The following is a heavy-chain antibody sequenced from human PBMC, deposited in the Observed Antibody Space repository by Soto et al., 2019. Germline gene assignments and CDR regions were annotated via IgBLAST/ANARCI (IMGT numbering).Heavy chain of an antibody. J-gene: IGHJ6*02. V-gene: IGHV3-33*01. CDR1: GFTFNSYG. Sequence: QVQLVESGGGVVQPGRSVRLSCAASGFTFNSYGMHWVRQAPGKGLEWVAVIWYDGSNKYYADSVKGRFTISRDNSKNTLHLQMNSLRAEDTAVYYCARGMGSYSSSWAYYYYGMDVWGQGTTVTVSS. CDR2: IWYDGSNK. CDR3: ARGMGSYSSSWAYYYYGMDV. D-gene: IGHD6-13*01.